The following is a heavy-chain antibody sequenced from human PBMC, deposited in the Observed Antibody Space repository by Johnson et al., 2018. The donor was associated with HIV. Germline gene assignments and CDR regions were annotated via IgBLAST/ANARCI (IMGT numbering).Heavy chain of an antibody. D-gene: IGHD6-6*01. J-gene: IGHJ3*02. CDR3: AREISSRSAFDI. CDR2: ISSSGSTI. V-gene: IGHV3-11*04. CDR1: GFTFSDHY. Sequence: VQLVESGGGLVQPGGSLRLSCAASGFTFSDHYMDWVRQAPGKGLEWVSYISSSGSTIYYADSVKGRFTISRDNAKNSLYLQMNSLRAEDTAVYYCAREISSRSAFDIWGQGTMVTVSS.